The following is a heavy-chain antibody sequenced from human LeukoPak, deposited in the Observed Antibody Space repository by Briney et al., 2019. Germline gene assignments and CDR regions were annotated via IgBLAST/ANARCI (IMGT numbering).Heavy chain of an antibody. CDR1: GVPFSNYY. J-gene: IGHJ4*02. CDR3: TRAVAGHPD. Sequence: SETLSLTCAVSGVPFSNYYWSWVRQSPRQGLEWIGEINHSGYTNYNPSLKSRVTMSIDTSKNQFYLMPTSVTAADTGVYYCTRAVAGHPDWGQGTLVTVSS. CDR2: INHSGYT. D-gene: IGHD6-19*01. V-gene: IGHV4-34*01.